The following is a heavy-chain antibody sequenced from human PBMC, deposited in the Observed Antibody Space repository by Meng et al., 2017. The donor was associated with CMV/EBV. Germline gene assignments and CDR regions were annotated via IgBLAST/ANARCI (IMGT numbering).Heavy chain of an antibody. Sequence: GGSLRLSCKGSGYSFTGYWIGWVRQMPGKGLEWMGIIYPGDSDTRYSPSFQGQVTISADKSISTAYLQWSSLKASDTAMYYCATAPIEMATNGGFFDYWGQGTLVTVSS. CDR3: ATAPIEMATNGGFFDY. V-gene: IGHV5-51*01. CDR2: IYPGDSDT. D-gene: IGHD5-24*01. CDR1: GYSFTGYW. J-gene: IGHJ4*02.